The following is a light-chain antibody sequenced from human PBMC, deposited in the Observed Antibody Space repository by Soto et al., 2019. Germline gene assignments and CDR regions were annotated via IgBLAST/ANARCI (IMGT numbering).Light chain of an antibody. CDR3: CSSGGSPAYV. Sequence: QSVLTQPASVSGSPGQSITISCTGTSSNVGSYKLVSWYQQHPGKAPKLMIFEVNKRPSGGSNRFSGSKSGNTASLTISGLKVEDEAGYYCCSSGGSPAYVFGTGTKVT. J-gene: IGLJ1*01. CDR2: EVN. V-gene: IGLV2-23*02. CDR1: SSNVGSYKL.